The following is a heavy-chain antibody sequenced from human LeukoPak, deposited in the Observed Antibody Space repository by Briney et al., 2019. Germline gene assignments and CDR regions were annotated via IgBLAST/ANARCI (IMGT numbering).Heavy chain of an antibody. D-gene: IGHD3-9*01. Sequence: NXVRQAPGXXLEWVSSISSSSSYIYYADSVKGRFTISRDNAKNSLYLQMNSLRAEDTSVYYCARDSSYYDILTGYLPHTRTLDYWGQGTLVTVSS. CDR2: ISSSSSYI. CDR3: ARDSSYYDILTGYLPHTRTLDY. V-gene: IGHV3-21*01. J-gene: IGHJ4*02.